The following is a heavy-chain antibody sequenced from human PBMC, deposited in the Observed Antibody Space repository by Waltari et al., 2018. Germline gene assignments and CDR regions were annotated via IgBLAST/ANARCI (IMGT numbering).Heavy chain of an antibody. J-gene: IGHJ4*02. V-gene: IGHV3-7*01. CDR2: IKKDGSEN. CDR1: GFAFSTNG. Sequence: EVQLVESGGGLVQPGGSLRLSCAAAGFAFSTNGMSWVRQAPGKGLEWVGNIKKDGSENYDVDFVKGRFTISRDNAKNSLYLQMNSMSAEDTAVYYCARRGASSSWYDYWGQGTLVTVSS. CDR3: ARRGASSSWYDY. D-gene: IGHD6-13*01.